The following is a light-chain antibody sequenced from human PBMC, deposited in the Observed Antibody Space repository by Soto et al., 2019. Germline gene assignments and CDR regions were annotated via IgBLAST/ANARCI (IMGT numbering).Light chain of an antibody. CDR1: QTILYNSNNRNY. V-gene: IGKV4-1*01. CDR3: QQYFRTPIT. J-gene: IGKJ4*01. Sequence: DIVMTQSPDSLTVSLGERATINCRSSQTILYNSNNRNYLAWYQQKPGQPPQLLIHWASTRDSVVPARFSGSGSGTDFTLTISSLQAEDVAVYSCQQYFRTPITFGGGTRVEI. CDR2: WAS.